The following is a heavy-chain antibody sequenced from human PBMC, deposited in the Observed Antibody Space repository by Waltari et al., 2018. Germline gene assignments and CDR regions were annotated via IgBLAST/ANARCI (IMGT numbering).Heavy chain of an antibody. CDR3: ARDRGRGLYLDS. CDR2: GHGSGRA. V-gene: IGHV4-4*03. J-gene: IGHJ4*01. CDR1: GDSVSGPYW. Sequence: QLQESGPALVKPPGTLSLTCGVSGDSVSGPYWWSWVRHCPGTGLEWIGLGHGSGRANYSPAFAGHVSVLLDASANQCSLRLTSATAADTAMYYCARDRGRGLYLDSWGPEPWSLSPQ. D-gene: IGHD5-12*01.